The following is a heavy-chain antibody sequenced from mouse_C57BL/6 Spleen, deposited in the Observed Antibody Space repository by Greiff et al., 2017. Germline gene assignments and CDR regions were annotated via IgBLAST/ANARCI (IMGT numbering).Heavy chain of an antibody. CDR3: SGPLSSSSGVTNYAMAY. Sequence: QVQLQQPGAELVKPGASVKLSCKASGYTFTSYWMHWVKQRPGQGLEWIGMIHPNSGSTNYNEKFKSKATLTVDKSSSTAYMQLSSLTSEDSAVYYCSGPLSSSSGVTNYAMAYWGKGTSVTVSS. D-gene: IGHD2-12*01. J-gene: IGHJ4*01. CDR2: IHPNSGST. V-gene: IGHV1-64*01. CDR1: GYTFTSYW.